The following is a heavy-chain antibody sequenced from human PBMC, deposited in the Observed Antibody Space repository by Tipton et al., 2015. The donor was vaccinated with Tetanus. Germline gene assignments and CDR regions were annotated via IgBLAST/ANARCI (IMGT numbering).Heavy chain of an antibody. CDR2: VYNSGGT. D-gene: IGHD3-3*01. CDR1: GGSINSGTYS. J-gene: IGHJ4*02. CDR3: ARIYDFWSGYYSDH. V-gene: IGHV4-39*01. Sequence: GLVKPSETLSLTCTVSGGSINSGTYSWGWIRQPPGKGLEWIGSVYNSGGTYYNPSLKSRVTISVDTSKNQFSLKLSSVTAADTVVYYCARIYDFWSGYYSDHWGQGTLVTVSS.